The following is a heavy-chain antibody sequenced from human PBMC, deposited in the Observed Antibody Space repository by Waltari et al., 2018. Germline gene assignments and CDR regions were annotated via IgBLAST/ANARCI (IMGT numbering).Heavy chain of an antibody. V-gene: IGHV4-34*01. J-gene: IGHJ5*02. Sequence: QVQLQQWGAGLLKPSETLSLTCAVYGGSFSGYYWCWLRQPPGKGLEWIGEINHSGSTNYNPSLKSRVTISVDTSKNQFSLKLSSVTAADTAVYYCARGRRRGRFGGVIDRLNWFDPWGQGTLVTVSS. CDR3: ARGRRRGRFGGVIDRLNWFDP. D-gene: IGHD3-16*02. CDR1: GGSFSGYY. CDR2: INHSGST.